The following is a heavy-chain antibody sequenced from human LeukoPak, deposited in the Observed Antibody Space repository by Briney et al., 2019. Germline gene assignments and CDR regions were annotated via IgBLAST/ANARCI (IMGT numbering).Heavy chain of an antibody. CDR2: ISYDGSNK. CDR1: GFTFSSYA. J-gene: IGHJ4*02. D-gene: IGHD3-22*01. Sequence: GGSLRLSCAASGFTFSSYAMHWVRQAPGKGLEWVAVISYDGSNKYYADSVKGRFTISRDNSKNTLYLQMNSLRAEDTAVYYCASNYDSSGYGHDHWGQGTLVTVSS. V-gene: IGHV3-30-3*01. CDR3: ASNYDSSGYGHDH.